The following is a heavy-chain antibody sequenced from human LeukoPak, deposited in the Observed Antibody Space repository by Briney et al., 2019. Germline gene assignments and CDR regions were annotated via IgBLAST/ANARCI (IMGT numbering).Heavy chain of an antibody. D-gene: IGHD6-6*01. V-gene: IGHV3-7*01. CDR1: GFTFIDSW. CDR3: ARGEYSSSSGDFDI. CDR2: IKYDGSEN. J-gene: IGHJ3*02. Sequence: GGSLRLSCAASGFTFIDSWMTWVRQAPGKGLEWVANIKYDGSENYYVDSVKGRFTISRDNAKKSLSLQMNSLTAEDTAVYYCARGEYSSSSGDFDIWGQGTMVTVAS.